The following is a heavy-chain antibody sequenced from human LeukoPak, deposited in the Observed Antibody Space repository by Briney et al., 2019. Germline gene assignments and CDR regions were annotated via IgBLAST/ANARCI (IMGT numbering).Heavy chain of an antibody. D-gene: IGHD3-22*01. J-gene: IGHJ5*02. Sequence: ASVNVSCKASGYTFTGYYMHWVRQAPGQGLEWMGWINPNSGGTNYAQKFQGRVTMTRNTSISTAYMELSSLRSEDTAVYYCARGLYDSSGSWGQGTLVTVSS. CDR3: ARGLYDSSGS. V-gene: IGHV1-2*02. CDR2: INPNSGGT. CDR1: GYTFTGYY.